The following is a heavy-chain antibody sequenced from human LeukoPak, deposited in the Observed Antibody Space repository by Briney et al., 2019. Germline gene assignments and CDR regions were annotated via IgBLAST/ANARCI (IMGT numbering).Heavy chain of an antibody. J-gene: IGHJ4*02. CDR1: GFTFTSYA. CDR2: IGAADGVA. D-gene: IGHD4-17*01. CDR3: AKLGYGDYERTFDY. Sequence: GGSLRLCCSVSGFTFTSYAMSWVRQAPGKGLEWVSAIGAADGVALYADSVKGRFTISRDTSNNTLYLQMNSLRVEDTALYYCAKLGYGDYERTFDYWGQGTLVTVSS. V-gene: IGHV3-23*01.